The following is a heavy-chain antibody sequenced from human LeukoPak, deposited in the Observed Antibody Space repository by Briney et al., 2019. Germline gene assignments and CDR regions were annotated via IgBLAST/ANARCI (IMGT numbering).Heavy chain of an antibody. CDR2: INHSGST. CDR1: GESFSGYY. D-gene: IGHD3-9*01. V-gene: IGHV4-34*01. J-gene: IGHJ6*04. Sequence: SETLSLTCAVYGESFSGYYWSWIRQPPGKGLEWIGEINHSGSTNYNPSLKSRVTISVDTSKNQFSLKLSSVTAADTAVYYCASRGYDIPDYYYYGMDVWGKGTTVTVSS. CDR3: ASRGYDIPDYYYYGMDV.